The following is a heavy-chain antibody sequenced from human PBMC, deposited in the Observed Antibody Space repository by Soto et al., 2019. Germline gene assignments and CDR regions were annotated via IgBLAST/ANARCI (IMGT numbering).Heavy chain of an antibody. J-gene: IGHJ5*02. CDR2: ISAYNGNT. D-gene: IGHD3-10*01. CDR3: ARVVWFGEVEGGPPQNWFDP. CDR1: GYTFTSYG. Sequence: ASVKVSCKASGYTFTSYGISWVRQAPGQGLEWMGWISAYNGNTNYAQKLQGRVTMTTDTSTSTAYMELRSLRSDDTAVYYCARVVWFGEVEGGPPQNWFDPWGQGTLVTVSS. V-gene: IGHV1-18*01.